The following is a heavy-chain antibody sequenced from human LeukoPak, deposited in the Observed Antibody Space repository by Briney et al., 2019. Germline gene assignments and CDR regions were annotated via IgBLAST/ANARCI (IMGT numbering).Heavy chain of an antibody. CDR2: VSAYNGKT. Sequence: GASVKVSCKASGFSFTSCHFGWVRQAPGQGLEWLGWVSAYNGKTNYGQNLQGRVTMSTDTSTSTAYMDLRGLTSDDTAVYYCARADSSWPPYFDYWGQGTLVTVSS. CDR1: GFSFTSCH. CDR3: ARADSSWPPYFDY. D-gene: IGHD5-18*01. J-gene: IGHJ4*02. V-gene: IGHV1-18*01.